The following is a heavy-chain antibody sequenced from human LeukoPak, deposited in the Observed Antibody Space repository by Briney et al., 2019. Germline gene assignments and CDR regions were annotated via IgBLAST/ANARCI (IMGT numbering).Heavy chain of an antibody. V-gene: IGHV3-23*01. D-gene: IGHD4-17*01. CDR3: AKSTVTSYYMDV. Sequence: GGSLRLSCAASGFTFSSYAMSWVRQAPGEGLEWVSAISGSGGTTYYADSVKGRFTISGDNSKNTLYLQMNSLRAEDTAVYYCAKSTVTSYYMDVWGKGTTVTVSS. J-gene: IGHJ6*03. CDR1: GFTFSSYA. CDR2: ISGSGGTT.